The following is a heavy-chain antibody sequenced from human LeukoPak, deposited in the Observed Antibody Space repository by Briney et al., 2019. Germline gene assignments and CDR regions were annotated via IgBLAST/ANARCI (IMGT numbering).Heavy chain of an antibody. CDR2: ISSSSSYI. CDR1: GFTFSSYS. J-gene: IGHJ4*02. D-gene: IGHD4/OR15-4a*01. Sequence: GGSLRLSCAASGFTFSSYSMNWVRQAPGKGLEWVSSISSSSSYIYYADSVEGRFTISRDNAKNSLYLQMNSLRAEDTAVYYCARAPSSMGLYYFDYWGQGTLVTVSS. V-gene: IGHV3-21*01. CDR3: ARAPSSMGLYYFDY.